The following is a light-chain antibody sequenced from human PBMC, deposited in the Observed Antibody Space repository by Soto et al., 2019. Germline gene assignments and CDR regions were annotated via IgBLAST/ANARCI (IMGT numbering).Light chain of an antibody. J-gene: IGLJ1*01. Sequence: QSALTQPASVSGSPGQSITISCTGTSSDVGGYKFVSWYQQHPGTAPKLMIYEVSNRPSGVSSRFSGSKSGNTASLTISGLQAEDEADYFCGSYTGSIYVFGPGTKLTVL. CDR1: SSDVGGYKF. CDR3: GSYTGSIYV. CDR2: EVS. V-gene: IGLV2-14*01.